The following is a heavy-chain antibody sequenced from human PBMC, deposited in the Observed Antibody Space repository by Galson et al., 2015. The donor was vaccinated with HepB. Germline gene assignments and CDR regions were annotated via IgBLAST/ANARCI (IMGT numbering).Heavy chain of an antibody. CDR2: ISYDGSNK. J-gene: IGHJ1*01. D-gene: IGHD3-3*01. V-gene: IGHV3-30*18. CDR1: GFTFSSYG. Sequence: SLRLSCAASGFTFSSYGMHWVRQAPGKGLEWVAVISYDGSNKYYADSVKGRFTISRDNSKNTLYLQMNSLRAEDTAVYYCAKDDDPVGDSQHWGQGTLVTVSS. CDR3: AKDDDPVGDSQH.